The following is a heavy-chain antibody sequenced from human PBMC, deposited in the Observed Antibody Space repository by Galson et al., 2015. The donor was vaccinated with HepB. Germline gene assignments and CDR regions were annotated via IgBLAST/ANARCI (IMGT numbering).Heavy chain of an antibody. D-gene: IGHD6-13*01. CDR1: GGTFSSYA. V-gene: IGHV1-69*06. Sequence: SVKVSCKASGGTFSSYAISWVRQAPGQGLEWMGGIIPIFGTANYAQKFQGRVTITADKSTSTAYMELSSLRSEDTAVYYCARVLALWGIAAAGAFDIWDQGTMVTVSS. CDR2: IIPIFGTA. CDR3: ARVLALWGIAAAGAFDI. J-gene: IGHJ3*02.